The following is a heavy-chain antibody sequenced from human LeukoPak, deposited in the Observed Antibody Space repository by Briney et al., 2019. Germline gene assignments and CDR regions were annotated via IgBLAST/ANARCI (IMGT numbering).Heavy chain of an antibody. V-gene: IGHV4-4*07. Sequence: PSETLSLTCTVSGGFISSYYWSWIRQPAGKGLEWIGRIYTSGSTNYNPSLKSRVTMSVDTSKNQFSLKLSSVTAADTAVYYCAREYSSPKISDPVISYYYMDIWGKGTTVTVSS. D-gene: IGHD6-13*01. CDR1: GGFISSYY. CDR3: AREYSSPKISDPVISYYYMDI. CDR2: IYTSGST. J-gene: IGHJ6*03.